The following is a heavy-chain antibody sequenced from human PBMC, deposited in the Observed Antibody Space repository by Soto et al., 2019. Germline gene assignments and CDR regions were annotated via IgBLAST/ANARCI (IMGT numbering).Heavy chain of an antibody. CDR1: GFTFSSYA. D-gene: IGHD1-26*01. CDR3: AKGSYSGIYSDFDY. V-gene: IGHV3-23*01. J-gene: IGHJ4*02. CDR2: ISGSGDST. Sequence: PGGSLRLSCAASGFTFSSYAMSWVRQAPGKGLEWVSGISGSGDSTSYADSVKGRFIISRDNSKNTLYLQMNSLRAEDTAKYFCAKGSYSGIYSDFDYWGQGTLVTVSS.